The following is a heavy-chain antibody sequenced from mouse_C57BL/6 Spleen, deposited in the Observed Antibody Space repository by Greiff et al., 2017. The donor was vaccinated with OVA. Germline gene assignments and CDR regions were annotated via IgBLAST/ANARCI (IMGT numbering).Heavy chain of an antibody. V-gene: IGHV1-61*01. Sequence: QVQLQQPGAELVRPGSSVKLSCKASGYTFTSYWMDWVKQRPGQGLEWIGNIYPSDSETHYNQKFKDKATLTVDKSSSTAYMQLSSLTSEDSAVYDCARSYGYDGGAMDYWGQGTTVTVSS. D-gene: IGHD2-2*01. J-gene: IGHJ4*01. CDR1: GYTFTSYW. CDR2: IYPSDSET. CDR3: ARSYGYDGGAMDY.